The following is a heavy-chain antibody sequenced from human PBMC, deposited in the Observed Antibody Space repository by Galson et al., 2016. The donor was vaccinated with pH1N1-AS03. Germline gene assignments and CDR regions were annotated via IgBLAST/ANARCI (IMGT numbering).Heavy chain of an antibody. Sequence: ETLSLTCSVSGASVSHYASYWGWIRQAPGKGLEWIATVSARRTTYHNPSLHSRLTLSLDTSKNHFSLTLTSVTAADTAMYYCARDRRDCSGGSCSQDGWFDPWGQGTLVVVSS. D-gene: IGHD2-15*01. CDR2: VSARRTT. J-gene: IGHJ5*02. CDR3: ARDRRDCSGGSCSQDGWFDP. CDR1: GASVSHYASY. V-gene: IGHV4-39*07.